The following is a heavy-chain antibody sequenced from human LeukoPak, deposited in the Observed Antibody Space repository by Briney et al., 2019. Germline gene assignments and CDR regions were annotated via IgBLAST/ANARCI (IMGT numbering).Heavy chain of an antibody. CDR3: ARFGSGSYRDY. D-gene: IGHD3-10*01. J-gene: IGHJ4*02. Sequence: SETLSLTCAVYGGSFSGYYWSWIRQPPGKGLEWIGEINHSGSTNYNPSLKSRVTISVDTSKNQFSLKLSSVIAADTAVYYCARFGSGSYRDYWGQGSLVTVSS. CDR1: GGSFSGYY. CDR2: INHSGST. V-gene: IGHV4-34*01.